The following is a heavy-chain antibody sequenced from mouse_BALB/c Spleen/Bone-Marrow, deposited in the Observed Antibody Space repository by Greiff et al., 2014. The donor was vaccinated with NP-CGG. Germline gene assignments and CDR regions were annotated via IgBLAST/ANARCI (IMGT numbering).Heavy chain of an antibody. CDR3: ARSRMRYGAMDY. Sequence: EVKLMESGGGLVKPGGSLKLSCAASGFTFSDYYIYWVRQTPEKRLEWVATISDGGNYSYYPDSVKGRFTISRDNAKNNLYLQMSSLKSEDTAMYYCARSRMRYGAMDYWGQGTSVTVFS. D-gene: IGHD2-10*02. J-gene: IGHJ4*01. CDR2: ISDGGNYS. CDR1: GFTFSDYY. V-gene: IGHV5-4*02.